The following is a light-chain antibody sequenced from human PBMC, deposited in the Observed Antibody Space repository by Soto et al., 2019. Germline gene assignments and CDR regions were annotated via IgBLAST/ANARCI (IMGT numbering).Light chain of an antibody. CDR2: DVS. CDR3: CSYAEV. J-gene: IGLJ1*01. Sequence: QSVLTQPRSVSGSPGQSVTISCTGTSIDVGGYNYVSWYQQHPGKAPKLMIYDVSKRPSGVPDRFSGSKSGNTASLTISGLQAEDEADYYCCSYAEVFGTGTKVTVL. V-gene: IGLV2-11*01. CDR1: SIDVGGYNY.